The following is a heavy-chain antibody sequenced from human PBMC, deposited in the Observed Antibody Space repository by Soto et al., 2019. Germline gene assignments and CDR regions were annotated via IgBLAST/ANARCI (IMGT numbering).Heavy chain of an antibody. CDR1: GGSVSSGSYY. V-gene: IGHV4-61*01. Sequence: SETMSLTCTVSGGSVSSGSYYWSWIRQPPGKGLEWIGYIYYSGSTNYNPSLKSRVTISVDTSKNQFSLKLSSVTAADTAVYYCARDYRYCSGGSCLGGGTYYYYYGMDVWGQGTTVTVSS. CDR2: IYYSGST. D-gene: IGHD2-15*01. J-gene: IGHJ6*02. CDR3: ARDYRYCSGGSCLGGGTYYYYYGMDV.